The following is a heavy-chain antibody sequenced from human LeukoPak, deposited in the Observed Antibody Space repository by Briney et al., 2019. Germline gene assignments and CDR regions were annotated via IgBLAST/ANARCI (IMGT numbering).Heavy chain of an antibody. CDR1: GYTFTGYY. J-gene: IGHJ4*02. CDR3: AREYSSSSGRLFDY. V-gene: IGHV1-2*02. Sequence: ASVKVSCKASGYTFTGYYMHWVRQAPGQGLEWMGWINPKSGGTNYAQKFQGRVTMTRDTSISTAYMDLSGLRSDDTAVYYCAREYSSSSGRLFDYWGPGTLVTVSS. D-gene: IGHD6-6*01. CDR2: INPKSGGT.